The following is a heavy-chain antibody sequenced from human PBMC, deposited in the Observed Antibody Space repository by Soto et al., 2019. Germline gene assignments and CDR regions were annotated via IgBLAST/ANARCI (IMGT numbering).Heavy chain of an antibody. D-gene: IGHD1-7*01. J-gene: IGHJ4*02. CDR3: ARGEGRPYNWNYVY. V-gene: IGHV4-61*01. CDR1: GGSVSSGSYY. Sequence: QVQLQESGPGLVKPSETLSLTCTVSGGSVSSGSYYWRWIRQPPGKGLEWIGYIYYSGSTNYNPSLKSRVTISVDTSKNQFSLKLSSVTAADTAVYYCARGEGRPYNWNYVYWGQGTLVTVSS. CDR2: IYYSGST.